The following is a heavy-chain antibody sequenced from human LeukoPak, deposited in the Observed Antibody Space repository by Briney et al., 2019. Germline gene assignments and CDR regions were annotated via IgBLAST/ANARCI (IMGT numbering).Heavy chain of an antibody. Sequence: GGSLRLSCAASGFTFSSYAMSWVRQAPGKGLEWVSAISGSGDSTYYADSVKGRFTISRDNPRNTLYLQMNSLRAEDTAVYYCAKVGWQPPDYWGQGTLVTVSS. D-gene: IGHD5-24*01. CDR2: ISGSGDST. J-gene: IGHJ4*02. CDR3: AKVGWQPPDY. CDR1: GFTFSSYA. V-gene: IGHV3-23*01.